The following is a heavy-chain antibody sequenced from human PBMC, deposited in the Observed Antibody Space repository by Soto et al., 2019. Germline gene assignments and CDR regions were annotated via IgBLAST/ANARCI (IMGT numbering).Heavy chain of an antibody. CDR1: GVSVNNDNYY. D-gene: IGHD6-6*01. Sequence: PSETLSLTCTVSGVSVNNDNYYWSWIRQPPGKGLEWIGYIYCTGSTTYNPSLKSRVTISLDTSRNQFSLSLSSVTAADTAVFYCAREYSNSPEAFDFWGRGTLVTVSS. V-gene: IGHV4-61*01. CDR3: AREYSNSPEAFDF. J-gene: IGHJ4*02. CDR2: IYCTGST.